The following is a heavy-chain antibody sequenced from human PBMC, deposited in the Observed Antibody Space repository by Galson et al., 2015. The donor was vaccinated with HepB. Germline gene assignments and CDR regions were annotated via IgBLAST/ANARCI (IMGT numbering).Heavy chain of an antibody. Sequence: SLRLSCAASGFTFSSYGMHWVRQAPGKGLEWVAVISYDGSNKYYADSVKGRFTISRDNSKNTLYLQMNSLRAEDTAVYYCAGEPPPAYFDYWGQGTLVTVSS. J-gene: IGHJ4*02. CDR1: GFTFSSYG. V-gene: IGHV3-30*03. CDR2: ISYDGSNK. CDR3: AGEPPPAYFDY.